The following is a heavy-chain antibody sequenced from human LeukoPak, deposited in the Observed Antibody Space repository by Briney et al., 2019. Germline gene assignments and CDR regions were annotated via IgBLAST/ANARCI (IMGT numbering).Heavy chain of an antibody. Sequence: SETLSLTCTVSGGSISSYYWSWIRQHPGKGLEWIGYIYYSGSTNYNPSLKSRVTISVDTSKNQFSLKLSSVTAADTAVYYCASGIDSSGYYPGDYWGQGTLVTVSS. CDR1: GGSISSYY. CDR2: IYYSGST. J-gene: IGHJ4*02. D-gene: IGHD3-22*01. CDR3: ASGIDSSGYYPGDY. V-gene: IGHV4-59*01.